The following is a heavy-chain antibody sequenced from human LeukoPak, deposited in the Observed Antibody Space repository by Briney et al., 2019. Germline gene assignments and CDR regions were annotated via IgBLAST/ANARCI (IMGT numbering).Heavy chain of an antibody. V-gene: IGHV4-34*01. CDR2: INHSGST. D-gene: IGHD3-9*01. Sequence: SETLSLTCAVYGGSFSGYYWSWIRQPPGKGLEWIGEINHSGSTNYNPSLKSRVTISVDTSKNQFSLKLSSVTAADTAVYYCARKGPLRYFDWLLYPSNWFDPWGQGTLVTVSP. J-gene: IGHJ5*02. CDR1: GGSFSGYY. CDR3: ARKGPLRYFDWLLYPSNWFDP.